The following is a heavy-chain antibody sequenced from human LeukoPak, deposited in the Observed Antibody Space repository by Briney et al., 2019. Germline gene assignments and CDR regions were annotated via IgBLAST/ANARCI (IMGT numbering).Heavy chain of an antibody. J-gene: IGHJ4*02. CDR1: GGSFSGYY. CDR2: INHSGST. Sequence: PSETLSLTCAVYGGSFSGYYWSWIRQPPGKGREWIGEINHSGSTNYNPSLKSRVTISVDTSKDQFSLKLSSVTAADTAVYYCASRYSSSSGAYYFDYWGQGTLVTVSS. D-gene: IGHD6-13*01. V-gene: IGHV4-34*01. CDR3: ASRYSSSSGAYYFDY.